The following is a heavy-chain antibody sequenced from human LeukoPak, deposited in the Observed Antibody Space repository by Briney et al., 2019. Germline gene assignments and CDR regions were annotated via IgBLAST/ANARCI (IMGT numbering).Heavy chain of an antibody. J-gene: IGHJ4*02. CDR1: GYTFTSYG. D-gene: IGHD6-13*01. V-gene: IGHV1-18*01. CDR2: ISAYNGNT. CDR3: ARIFADQLRENKPGIAAASLVDY. Sequence: ASVKVSCKASGYTFTSYGISWVRQAPGQGLEWMGWISAYNGNTNYAQKLQGRVTMTTDTSTSTAYMELRSLRSDDTAVYYCARIFADQLRENKPGIAAASLVDYWGQGTLVTVSS.